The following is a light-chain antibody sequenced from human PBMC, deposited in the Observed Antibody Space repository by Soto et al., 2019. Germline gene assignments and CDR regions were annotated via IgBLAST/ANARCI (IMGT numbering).Light chain of an antibody. V-gene: IGKV1-5*01. Sequence: IQITQSHSPLSAPVVERVTITCRASQSIGNWLAWYQQKPGKAPKLLIYDVSSLESGVPSRFSGSGSGTEFTLTISSLQPDDFATYYCQQYHIYSGTFGQGTKVDI. CDR1: QSIGNW. CDR2: DVS. J-gene: IGKJ1*01. CDR3: QQYHIYSGT.